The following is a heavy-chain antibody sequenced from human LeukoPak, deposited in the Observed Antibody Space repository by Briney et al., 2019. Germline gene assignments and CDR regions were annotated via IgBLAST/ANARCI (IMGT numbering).Heavy chain of an antibody. Sequence: PSETLSLTCTVSGGSISSYYWSWIRQPPGKGLEWIGYIYYSGSTNYNPSLKSRVTISVDTSKNQFSLKLSSVTAADTAVYYCARGGAHYDFWSGYYTSHAFDIWGQGTMVTVSS. J-gene: IGHJ3*02. V-gene: IGHV4-59*01. CDR3: ARGGAHYDFWSGYYTSHAFDI. CDR1: GGSISSYY. CDR2: IYYSGST. D-gene: IGHD3-3*01.